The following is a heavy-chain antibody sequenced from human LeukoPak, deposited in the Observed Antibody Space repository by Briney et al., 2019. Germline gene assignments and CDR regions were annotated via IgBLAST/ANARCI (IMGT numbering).Heavy chain of an antibody. CDR3: ARGDDILTGHSYGMDV. CDR1: GFTFSSYA. Sequence: GRSLRLSCAASGFTFSSYAMRWVRQAPGKGLEWVAVISYDGSNKYYADSVKGRFTISRDNSKNTLYLQMNSLRAEDTAVYYCARGDDILTGHSYGMDVWGQGTTVTVSS. V-gene: IGHV3-30-3*01. CDR2: ISYDGSNK. J-gene: IGHJ6*02. D-gene: IGHD3-9*01.